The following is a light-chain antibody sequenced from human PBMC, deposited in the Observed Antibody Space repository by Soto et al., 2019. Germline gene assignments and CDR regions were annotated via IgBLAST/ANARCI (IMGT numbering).Light chain of an antibody. CDR2: EVS. CDR1: SSDIGTYKY. V-gene: IGLV2-8*01. CDR3: SSYAGRNNVV. Sequence: QSVLTQPPSASGSPGQSVTISCTGTSSDIGTYKYVSWYQHHPGKAPKLMIYEVSKRPSGVPDRFSGSKSGNTASLTVSGLLTEDEADYYCSSYAGRNNVVFGGGTKVTVL. J-gene: IGLJ2*01.